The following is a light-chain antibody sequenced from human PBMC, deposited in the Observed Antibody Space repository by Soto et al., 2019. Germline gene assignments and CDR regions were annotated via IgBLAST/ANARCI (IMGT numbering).Light chain of an antibody. V-gene: IGLV1-40*01. CDR1: SSNIGAGYD. J-gene: IGLJ2*01. CDR2: GNS. CDR3: QSYDSSLGVV. Sequence: QSVLTQPHSVSGAPGQRVTISCTGSSSNIGAGYDVHWYQQLPGSAPKLLIYGNSNRPSGVPDRFSGSKSGTSASLAITGLQAEDEADYYCQSYDSSLGVVFGGGTKLTVL.